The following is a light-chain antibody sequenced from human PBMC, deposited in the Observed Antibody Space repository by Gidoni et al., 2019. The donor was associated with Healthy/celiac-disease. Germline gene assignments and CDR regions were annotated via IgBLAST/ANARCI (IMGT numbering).Light chain of an antibody. J-gene: IGKJ3*01. V-gene: IGKV1-13*02. Sequence: AIQLTQSPSSLSASVGDRVTITCRASQGISSALAWYQQKPGKAPTLLIFDASSVESGVPSRFSGSGSGTDFTLTISSLQPEDFATYYCQQFNSYPHTFGPGTKVDIK. CDR1: QGISSA. CDR2: DAS. CDR3: QQFNSYPHT.